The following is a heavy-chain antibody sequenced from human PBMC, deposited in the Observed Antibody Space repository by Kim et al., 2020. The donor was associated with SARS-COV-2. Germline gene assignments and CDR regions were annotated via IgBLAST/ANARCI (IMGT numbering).Heavy chain of an antibody. V-gene: IGHV3-49*03. CDR1: GFTFGDYA. Sequence: GGSLRLSCTASGFTFGDYAMSWFRQAPGKGLEWVGFIRSKAYGGTTEYAASVKGRFTISRDDSKSIAYLQMNSLKTEDTAVYYCTRSANRFMVRGVIVHWGQGTLVTVSS. CDR3: TRSANRFMVRGVIVH. J-gene: IGHJ4*02. D-gene: IGHD3-10*01. CDR2: IRSKAYGGTT.